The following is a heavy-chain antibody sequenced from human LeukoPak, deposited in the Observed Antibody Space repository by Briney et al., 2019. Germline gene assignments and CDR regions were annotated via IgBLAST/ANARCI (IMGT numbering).Heavy chain of an antibody. CDR2: IYYGRTT. Sequence: PSETLSLTCTVSAGSISSSSHHWGWIRRSPGKGLEWIGSIYYGRTTYYNPSLNSRVTISVVTSKNQFSLQLNSVTAADTAVYYCVRHDGRGGATMGALDSWGQGSLVTVSS. CDR1: AGSISSSSHH. V-gene: IGHV4-39*01. CDR3: VRHDGRGGATMGALDS. J-gene: IGHJ4*02. D-gene: IGHD5-12*01.